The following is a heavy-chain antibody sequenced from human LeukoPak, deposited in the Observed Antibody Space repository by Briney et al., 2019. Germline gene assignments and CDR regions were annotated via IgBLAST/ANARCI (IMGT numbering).Heavy chain of an antibody. V-gene: IGHV3-9*01. Sequence: GGSLRLSCAASGFTFDDYAMHWVRQAPGKGLEWVSGISWNSGFIAYADSVKGRFTISRDNSKNTLYLQMNSLRAEDTAVYYCARDPGPYYYDSSGSTGGYWGQGTLVTVSS. CDR1: GFTFDDYA. CDR3: ARDPGPYYYDSSGSTGGY. J-gene: IGHJ4*02. CDR2: ISWNSGFI. D-gene: IGHD3-22*01.